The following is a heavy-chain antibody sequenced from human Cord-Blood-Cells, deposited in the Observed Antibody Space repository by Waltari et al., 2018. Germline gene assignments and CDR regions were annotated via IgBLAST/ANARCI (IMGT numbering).Heavy chain of an antibody. CDR3: ARERGWELLLDY. Sequence: QVQLVESGGGLVKPGGSLRLSCAASGFTFSDSYMSGIRQAPGRGLEWFAYIISSGSTIYYADSVKGRFTISRDNAKNSLYLKMNSLRAEDTAVYYCARERGWELLLDYWGQGTLVTVSS. CDR1: GFTFSDSY. D-gene: IGHD2-15*01. V-gene: IGHV3-11*01. J-gene: IGHJ4*02. CDR2: IISSGSTI.